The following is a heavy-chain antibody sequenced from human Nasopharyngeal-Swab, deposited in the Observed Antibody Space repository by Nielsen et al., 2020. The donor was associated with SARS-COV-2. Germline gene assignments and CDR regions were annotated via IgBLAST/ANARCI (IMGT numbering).Heavy chain of an antibody. CDR1: GSSISSSTYY. Sequence: SETLSLTCTVSGSSISSSTYYWAWIRQPPGKGLEWIGSIYYGGSTYYNPSLESRVTISVDTSKNQFSLKLSSVTAADTAVYYCATLSSSWYEYYFDYWGQGTLVTVSS. CDR3: ATLSSSWYEYYFDY. J-gene: IGHJ4*02. V-gene: IGHV4-39*01. CDR2: IYYGGST. D-gene: IGHD6-13*01.